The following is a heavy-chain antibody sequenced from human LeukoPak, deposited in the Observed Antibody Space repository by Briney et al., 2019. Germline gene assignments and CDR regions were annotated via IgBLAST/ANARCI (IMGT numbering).Heavy chain of an antibody. CDR2: INHSGST. J-gene: IGHJ4*02. V-gene: IGHV4-34*01. Sequence: PSETLSLTCAVYGGSFCGYYWSWIRQPPGKGLEWIGEINHSGSTNYNPSLKSRVTISVDTSKNQFSLKLSSVTAADTAVYYCARGDRSGYYYYYFDYWGQGTLVTVSS. CDR3: ARGDRSGYYYYYFDY. CDR1: GGSFCGYY. D-gene: IGHD3-22*01.